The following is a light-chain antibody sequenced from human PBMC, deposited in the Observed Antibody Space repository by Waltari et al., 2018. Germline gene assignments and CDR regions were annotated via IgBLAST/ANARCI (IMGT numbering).Light chain of an antibody. Sequence: VLLTQSPASLSVSPGDTVLLSCRASQSVRTNLVWYQQKAGQAPRTLIYGASTRASGVPSRFSGSGSDTDFTLIISSLQSEDAAVYFCQQYYVWPPITFGGGTKLEI. V-gene: IGKV3-15*01. CDR1: QSVRTN. CDR3: QQYYVWPPIT. CDR2: GAS. J-gene: IGKJ4*01.